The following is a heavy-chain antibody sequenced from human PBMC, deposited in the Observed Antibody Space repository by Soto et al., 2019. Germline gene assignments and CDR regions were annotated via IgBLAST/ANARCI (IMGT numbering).Heavy chain of an antibody. CDR3: ARTDSSSSVIDY. D-gene: IGHD6-6*01. Sequence: SVKVSCKASGGTFSSYAISWVRQAPGQGLEWMGGIIPIFGTANYAQKFQGRVTITADESTSTAYMELSSLRSEDTAVYYCARTDSSSSVIDYCGQGTMVTVYS. CDR1: GGTFSSYA. CDR2: IIPIFGTA. J-gene: IGHJ4*02. V-gene: IGHV1-69*13.